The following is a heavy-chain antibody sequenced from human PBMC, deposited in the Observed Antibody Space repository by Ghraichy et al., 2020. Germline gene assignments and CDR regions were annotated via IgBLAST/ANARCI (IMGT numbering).Heavy chain of an antibody. J-gene: IGHJ6*02. Sequence: SVKVSCKASGGTFSSYAISWVRQAPGQGLEWMGGIIPIFGTANYAQKFQGRVTITADKSTSTAYMELSSLRSEDTAVYYCARDLTNYYYYGVDVWGQGTTVTVSS. CDR3: ARDLTNYYYYGVDV. CDR2: IIPIFGTA. V-gene: IGHV1-69*06. CDR1: GGTFSSYA. D-gene: IGHD3-9*01.